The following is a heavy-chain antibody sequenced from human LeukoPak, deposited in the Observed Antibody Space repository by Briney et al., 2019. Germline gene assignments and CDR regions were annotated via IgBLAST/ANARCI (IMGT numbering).Heavy chain of an antibody. V-gene: IGHV3-21*01. J-gene: IGHJ4*02. CDR3: ARDRGGNYPYYFDY. CDR2: ISSRSSYI. Sequence: GGSLRLYCAASGFTFSSYSMNRVPQAPGKELKGVSSISSRSSYIYYADSVKGRFTISKDNAKNSLYLQMSSLRAEDTVVYYCARDRGGNYPYYFDYWGQGTLVTVSS. CDR1: GFTFSSYS. D-gene: IGHD1-26*01.